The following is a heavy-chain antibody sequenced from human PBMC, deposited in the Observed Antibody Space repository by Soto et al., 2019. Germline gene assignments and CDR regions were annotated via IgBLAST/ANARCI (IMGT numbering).Heavy chain of an antibody. V-gene: IGHV1-69*13. D-gene: IGHD3-22*01. CDR1: GGTFSSYA. CDR2: IIPIFGTA. J-gene: IGHJ6*02. CDR3: ARDYYYDSSGFHYYYGMDV. Sequence: ASVKVSCKASGGTFSSYAISWVRQAPGQGLEWMGGIIPIFGTANYAQKFQGRVTITADESTSTAYMELSSLRSEDTAVYYCARDYYYDSSGFHYYYGMDVWGQGTTVTVSS.